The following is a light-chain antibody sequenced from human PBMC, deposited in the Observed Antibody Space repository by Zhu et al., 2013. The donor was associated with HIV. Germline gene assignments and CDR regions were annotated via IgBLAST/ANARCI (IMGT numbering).Light chain of an antibody. V-gene: IGKV1-39*01. J-gene: IGKJ2*04. CDR3: QQSYSTPMCS. CDR1: QRISSY. Sequence: DIQMTQSPSSLSASVGDRVTITCRASQRISSYLNWYQQKPGKAPKLLIYAASSLQSGVPSRFSGSGSGTDFTLTIGSLQPEDFATYYCQQSYSTPMCSFGQGTKLEIK. CDR2: AAS.